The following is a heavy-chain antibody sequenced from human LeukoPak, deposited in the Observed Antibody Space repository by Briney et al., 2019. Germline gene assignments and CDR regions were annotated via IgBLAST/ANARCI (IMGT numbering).Heavy chain of an antibody. D-gene: IGHD3-9*01. CDR3: AKDRPQDYDILTGYSYYFDY. Sequence: GGSLRLSCAASGFTFSSYAMSWVRQAPGKGLEWVSAISGSGGSTYYADPVKGRFTISRDNSKNTLYLQMNSLRAEDTAVYYCAKDRPQDYDILTGYSYYFDYWGQGTLVTVSS. CDR2: ISGSGGST. CDR1: GFTFSSYA. J-gene: IGHJ4*02. V-gene: IGHV3-23*01.